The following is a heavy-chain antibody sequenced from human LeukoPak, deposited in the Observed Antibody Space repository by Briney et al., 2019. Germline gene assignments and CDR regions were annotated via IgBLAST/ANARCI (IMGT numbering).Heavy chain of an antibody. V-gene: IGHV3-23*01. CDR2: ITGSDDTT. J-gene: IGHJ4*02. CDR1: GFTFSSDA. D-gene: IGHD5-12*01. Sequence: PGGSLRLSCAASGFTFSSDAMTWVRQAPGEGPEWVSTITGSDDTTYYADSVKGRFTISRDYSKNTVHLQLNNLRAEDTAMYYCAKGPQLYSGYHPDYWGQGTLVTVSS. CDR3: AKGPQLYSGYHPDY.